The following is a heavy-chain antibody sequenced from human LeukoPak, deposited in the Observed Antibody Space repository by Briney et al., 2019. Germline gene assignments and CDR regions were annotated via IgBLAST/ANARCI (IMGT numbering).Heavy chain of an antibody. J-gene: IGHJ5*02. CDR1: GGSISSYY. CDR3: ARHLKRAFDP. CDR2: ISNIGST. Sequence: RTSETLSPTCTVSGGSISSYYWSWIRQPPGKGLEWIGYISNIGSTNYNPSLKSRVTISVDTSKNQFSLKLTSVTAADTAVYYCARHLKRAFDPWGQGTLVTVSS. D-gene: IGHD3-9*01. V-gene: IGHV4-59*08.